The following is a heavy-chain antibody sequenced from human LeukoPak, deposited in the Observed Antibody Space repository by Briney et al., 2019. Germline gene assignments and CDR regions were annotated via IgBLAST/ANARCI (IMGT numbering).Heavy chain of an antibody. D-gene: IGHD2-21*02. V-gene: IGHV3-23*01. Sequence: GGSLRLSCAASGFTFSNAWMSWVRQAPGKGLEWVSSIKGGGGDPFYADSVKGRFTISRDNSKNTLFLQLDSLRAEDSAVYYCAKGGHDFNPFYWWGQGTLVTVSS. CDR1: GFTFSNAW. CDR3: AKGGHDFNPFYW. CDR2: IKGGGGDP. J-gene: IGHJ4*02.